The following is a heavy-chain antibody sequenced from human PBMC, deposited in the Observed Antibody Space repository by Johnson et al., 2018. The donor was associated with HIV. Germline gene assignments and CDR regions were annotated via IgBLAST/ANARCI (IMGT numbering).Heavy chain of an antibody. CDR2: LNWNGGST. J-gene: IGHJ1*01. CDR3: ARHAGGDFTYGLFQH. D-gene: IGHD4-17*01. V-gene: IGHV3-20*04. Sequence: VQLVESGGGVVRPGGSLRLSCAASGFPFDDYGMSWVRQAPGKGLAWVSRLNWNGGSTGYADSVKGRFTIFRDNAKNSLYIQMSGLREEDTALYYCARHAGGDFTYGLFQHWGRGTLVTVSS. CDR1: GFPFDDYG.